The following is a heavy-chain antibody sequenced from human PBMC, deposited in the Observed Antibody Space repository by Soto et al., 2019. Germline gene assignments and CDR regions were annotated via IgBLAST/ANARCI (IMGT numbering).Heavy chain of an antibody. CDR1: GFTFSSYG. CDR2: ISDDGSNK. Sequence: QVQLVESGGGVVKPGRSLRLSCAASGFTFSSYGMHWVRQAPGKGLEWVAVISDDGSNKYYADSVKGRFTISRDNSKNTLYLQMNSLRAEDTAVYYCAKDVDSAKVWWRALPDYWGQGTLVTVSS. CDR3: AKDVDSAKVWWRALPDY. D-gene: IGHD5-18*01. V-gene: IGHV3-30*18. J-gene: IGHJ4*02.